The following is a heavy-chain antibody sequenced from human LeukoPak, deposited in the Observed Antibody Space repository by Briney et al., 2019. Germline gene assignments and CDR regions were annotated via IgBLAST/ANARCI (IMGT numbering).Heavy chain of an antibody. CDR2: IYYSGSI. Sequence: SETLSLTCTVSGGSISSYYWSWIRQPPGKGLEWIGYIYYSGSINYNPSLKSRVTISVDTSKNQFSLKLSSVTAADTAVYYCARAYLVLEWDQYYFDYWGQGTLVTVSS. CDR3: ARAYLVLEWDQYYFDY. D-gene: IGHD3-3*01. J-gene: IGHJ4*02. CDR1: GGSISSYY. V-gene: IGHV4-59*01.